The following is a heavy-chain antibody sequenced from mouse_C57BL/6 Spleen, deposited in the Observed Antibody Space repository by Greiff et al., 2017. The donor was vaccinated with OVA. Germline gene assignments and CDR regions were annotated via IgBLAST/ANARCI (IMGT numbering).Heavy chain of an antibody. J-gene: IGHJ3*01. CDR1: GYTFTSYG. V-gene: IGHV1-81*01. D-gene: IGHD3-2*02. CDR2: IYPRSGNT. Sequence: VQLQQSGAELARPGASVKLSCKASGYTFTSYGISWVKQRTGQGLEWIGEIYPRSGNTYYNEKFKGKATLTADKSSSTAYMELRSLTSEDSAVYFCARSGGDSSGYGAWFAYWGQGTLVTVSA. CDR3: ARSGGDSSGYGAWFAY.